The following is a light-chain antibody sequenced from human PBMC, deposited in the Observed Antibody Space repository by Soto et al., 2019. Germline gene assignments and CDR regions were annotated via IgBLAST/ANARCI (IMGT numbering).Light chain of an antibody. J-gene: IGLJ3*02. CDR3: SSYTSSSTRV. Sequence: QSALTQPASVSGSPGQSITISCTGTSSDVGGYNYVSWYQQHPGKAPKLMIYEVSTRPSGVSNRFSGSKSGNTASLTISGLQAEDEADYYCSSYTSSSTRVFGGGTMVTVL. V-gene: IGLV2-14*01. CDR1: SSDVGGYNY. CDR2: EVS.